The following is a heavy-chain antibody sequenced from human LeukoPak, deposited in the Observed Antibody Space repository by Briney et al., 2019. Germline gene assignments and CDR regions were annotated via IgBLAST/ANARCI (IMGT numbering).Heavy chain of an antibody. CDR2: FYHSGST. Sequence: SETLSLICSVSGYSIRRGFYWGWIRQPPGKGLEWIGSFYHSGSTYYNPSLQSRVTISLDTSKNQFSLKLSSVTAADTAVYYCARFLMAYYYYMDVWGKGTTVTVSS. V-gene: IGHV4-38-2*02. D-gene: IGHD5-24*01. CDR3: ARFLMAYYYYMDV. CDR1: GYSIRRGFY. J-gene: IGHJ6*03.